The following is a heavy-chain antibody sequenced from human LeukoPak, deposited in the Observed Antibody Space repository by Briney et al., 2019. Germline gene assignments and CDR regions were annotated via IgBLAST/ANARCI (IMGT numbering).Heavy chain of an antibody. CDR1: GGSISGGEYY. CDR3: ARAGKYDGSGYEFYYYYFMDV. V-gene: IGHV4-30-4*08. Sequence: PSQTLSLTCTVSGGSISGGEYYWSWIRQPPGKGLEWIGYIDYRGSSYYNPSLKRRRTMSVDTSKNQFSLKLSSVTAADTAVYYCARAGKYDGSGYEFYYYYFMDVWGKGTTVTVSS. CDR2: IDYRGSS. J-gene: IGHJ6*04. D-gene: IGHD3-22*01.